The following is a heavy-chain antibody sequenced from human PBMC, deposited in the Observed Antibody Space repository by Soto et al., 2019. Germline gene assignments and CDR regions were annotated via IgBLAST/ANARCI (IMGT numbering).Heavy chain of an antibody. D-gene: IGHD3-9*01. J-gene: IGHJ4*02. CDR3: ARGHDILTGDTYYFDY. Sequence: GGSLRLSCAASGFTFSSYGMHWVRQAPGKGLEWVAVIWYDGSNKYYADSVKGRFTISRDNSKNTLYLQMNSLRAEDTAVYYCARGHDILTGDTYYFDYWGQGTLVTAPQ. CDR1: GFTFSSYG. V-gene: IGHV3-33*01. CDR2: IWYDGSNK.